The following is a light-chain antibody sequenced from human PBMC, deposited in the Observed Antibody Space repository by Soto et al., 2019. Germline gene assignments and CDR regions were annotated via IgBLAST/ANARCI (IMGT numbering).Light chain of an antibody. Sequence: ELVMTQSPATLSVSPGERATLSCRASQSVSSSYLAWYQQKPGQAPRLLIYGASTRATGIPARFSGSGSGTDFTLTISSLQSEDFAVYFCQQYNKWPLTFGGGTKVDIK. CDR2: GAS. CDR1: QSVSSSY. V-gene: IGKV3-15*01. CDR3: QQYNKWPLT. J-gene: IGKJ4*01.